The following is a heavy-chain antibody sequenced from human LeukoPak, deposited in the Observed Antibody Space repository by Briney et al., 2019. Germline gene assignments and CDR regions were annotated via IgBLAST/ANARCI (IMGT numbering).Heavy chain of an antibody. Sequence: GGSLRLSCEASGFTFSSYSMNWVRQAPGKGLEWVSSISSSSSYIYYADSVKGRFTISRDNSKNTLYLQVNSLRAEDTAVYYCAKGNGYSYGRYYFDYWGQGTLVTVSS. V-gene: IGHV3-21*04. CDR3: AKGNGYSYGRYYFDY. CDR1: GFTFSSYS. J-gene: IGHJ4*02. D-gene: IGHD5-18*01. CDR2: ISSSSSYI.